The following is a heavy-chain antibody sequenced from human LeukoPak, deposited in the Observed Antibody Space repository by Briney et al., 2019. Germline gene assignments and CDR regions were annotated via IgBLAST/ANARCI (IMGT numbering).Heavy chain of an antibody. CDR3: ARAARDILTGYPSSWFDP. CDR2: IKQDGSEK. V-gene: IGHV3-7*03. D-gene: IGHD3-9*01. Sequence: GGSLRLSCVASGFTFSSRDWMTWVRQAPGKGLEWVANIKQDGSEKNYVDSVKGRFTISRDNAKNSVDLQMNSLRAEDTAVYYCARAARDILTGYPSSWFDPWGQGTLVTVSS. CDR1: GFTFSSRDW. J-gene: IGHJ5*02.